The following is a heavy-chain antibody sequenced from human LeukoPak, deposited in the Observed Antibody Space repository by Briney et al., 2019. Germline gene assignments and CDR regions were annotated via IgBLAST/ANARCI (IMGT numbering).Heavy chain of an antibody. CDR1: GYTLTKYG. J-gene: IGHJ4*02. CDR3: ARTGIDYGDYGLLDY. CDR2: IIAYNGHT. Sequence: GASVKVSCKASGYTLTKYGITWVRQAPGQGPEWVGWIIAYNGHTESAQKFQGRVTIPTDTSTNTAYMELRSLRSDDTAVYYCARTGIDYGDYGLLDYWGQGSLVTVSS. V-gene: IGHV1-18*01. D-gene: IGHD4-17*01.